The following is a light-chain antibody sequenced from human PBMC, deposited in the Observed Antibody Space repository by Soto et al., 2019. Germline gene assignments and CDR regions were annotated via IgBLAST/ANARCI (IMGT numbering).Light chain of an antibody. CDR1: QSVSSH. J-gene: IGKJ1*01. CDR2: DAS. CDR3: QQTLSFPPT. Sequence: EIVLTQSPATLSLSPGEGATVSCRASQSVSSHLAWYQQKRGQAPRLLIYDASSRASGIPARFSGRGSGTDFTLTISSLQPEDFATYYCQQTLSFPPTFGQGTKV. V-gene: IGKV3-11*01.